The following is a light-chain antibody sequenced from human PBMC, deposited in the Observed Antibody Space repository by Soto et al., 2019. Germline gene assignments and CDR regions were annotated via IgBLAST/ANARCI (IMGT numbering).Light chain of an antibody. V-gene: IGKV3-20*01. Sequence: EIVLTQSPGTLSLSPGERATLSCTTSQSVSSDFLAWYQQTPGQAPRLLIHGASSRATGIPYRFSSSGSGTDFTLTISRLEPEDFAVYYCQQYGSSPLTFGGGTKVEIK. CDR3: QQYGSSPLT. J-gene: IGKJ4*01. CDR2: GAS. CDR1: QSVSSDF.